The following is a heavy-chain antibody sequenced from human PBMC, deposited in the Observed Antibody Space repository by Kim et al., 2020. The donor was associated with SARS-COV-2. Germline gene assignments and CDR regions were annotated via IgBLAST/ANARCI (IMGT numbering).Heavy chain of an antibody. CDR3: AREIGDIVVVVAATPFYSGMDV. CDR1: GFTFSSYA. V-gene: IGHV3-30*04. CDR2: ISYDGSNK. D-gene: IGHD2-15*01. Sequence: GGSLRLSCAASGFTFSSYAMHWVRQAPGKGLEWVAVISYDGSNKYYADSVKGRFTISRDNSKNTLYLQRNSLRAEDTAVYYCAREIGDIVVVVAATPFYSGMDVWGQGTTVTVSS. J-gene: IGHJ6*02.